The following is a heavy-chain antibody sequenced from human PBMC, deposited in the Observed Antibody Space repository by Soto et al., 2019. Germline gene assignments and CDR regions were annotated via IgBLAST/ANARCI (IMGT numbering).Heavy chain of an antibody. V-gene: IGHV5-51*01. J-gene: IGHJ5*02. D-gene: IGHD4-4*01. CDR2: IYPADSTT. Sequence: GESLKISCKGSGYTFPTYWIAWVRQMPGKGLEWMGSIYPADSTTRYSPSFQGLVTISADKSISTAFLQWRSLKASDTAMYYCARRSGGAYSNYHRNWFEPWGQGTLVTVS. CDR1: GYTFPTYW. CDR3: ARRSGGAYSNYHRNWFEP.